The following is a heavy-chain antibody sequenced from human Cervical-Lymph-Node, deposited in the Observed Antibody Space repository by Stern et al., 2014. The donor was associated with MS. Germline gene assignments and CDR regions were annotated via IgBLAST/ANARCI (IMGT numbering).Heavy chain of an antibody. CDR1: GASIRSDDYY. CDR3: ARTDKFLIDH. J-gene: IGHJ5*02. V-gene: IGHV4-30-4*01. Sequence: QLQLKESGPVLVKPSQTLSLTCTVSGASIRSDDYYWTWIRQPPGKGLEWMGYIHYSGKTYYSPSLRSRVTISVDTSQNQISLDLNSVTAADTAVYHCARTDKFLIDHWGQGTLVTVSS. CDR2: IHYSGKT. D-gene: IGHD2-21*01.